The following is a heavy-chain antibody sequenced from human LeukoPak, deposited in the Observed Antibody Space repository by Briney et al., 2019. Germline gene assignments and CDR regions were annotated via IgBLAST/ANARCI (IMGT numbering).Heavy chain of an antibody. CDR3: ASPSGPSDY. D-gene: IGHD1-26*01. CDR1: GGSFSGYY. CDR2: INHSGST. V-gene: IGHV4-34*01. Sequence: SETLSLTCAVYGGSFSGYYWSWIRQPPGKGLEWIGEINHSGSTNYNPSLKGRVTMSVDTTKNQFSLKLNFVTAADTAVYYCASPSGPSDYWGQGTLVTVSS. J-gene: IGHJ4*02.